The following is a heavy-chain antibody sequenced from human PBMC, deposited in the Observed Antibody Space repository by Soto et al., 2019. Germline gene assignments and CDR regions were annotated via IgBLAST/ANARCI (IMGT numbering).Heavy chain of an antibody. J-gene: IGHJ5*02. V-gene: IGHV4-30-4*01. D-gene: IGHD2-2*01. CDR3: ARGGIVVVPAALGA. Sequence: PSETLSLTCTVSGGSISSGDYYWSWIRQPPGKGLEWIGYIYYSGSTYYNPSLKSRVTISVDTSKNQFSLKLSSVTAADTAVYYCARGGIVVVPAALGAWGQGTLVTVSS. CDR2: IYYSGST. CDR1: GGSISSGDYY.